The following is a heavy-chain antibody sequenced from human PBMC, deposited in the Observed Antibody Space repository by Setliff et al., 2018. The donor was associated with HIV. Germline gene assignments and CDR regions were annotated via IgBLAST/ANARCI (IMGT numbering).Heavy chain of an antibody. CDR2: IRQDGGEK. Sequence: QTGGSLRLSCAASGFTFSSYWMSWVRQAPGKGLEWVANIRQDGGEKYYVDSVKGRFTISRDNSQRSLYLQMNSLRTEDTATCFCAHGGHYSASTGYVRIRSFDFWGPGTPVTVSS. CDR1: GFTFSSYW. CDR3: AHGGHYSASTGYVRIRSFDF. J-gene: IGHJ4*02. V-gene: IGHV3-7*03. D-gene: IGHD3-22*01.